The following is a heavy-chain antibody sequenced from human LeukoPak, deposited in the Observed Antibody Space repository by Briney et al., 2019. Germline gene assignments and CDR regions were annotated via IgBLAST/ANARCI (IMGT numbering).Heavy chain of an antibody. CDR1: VFTFRSCW. CDR2: INGDGSAT. CDR3: ARVRIYGEHQFDP. V-gene: IGHV3-74*01. D-gene: IGHD4-17*01. Sequence: GGSLRLSCAASVFTFRSCWMHWVRQVPGKELVWVSRINGDGSATNYADSVRGRFTISRDNAKNSLYLQMNSLRAEDTAIYYCARVRIYGEHQFDPWGQGTLVTVSS. J-gene: IGHJ5*02.